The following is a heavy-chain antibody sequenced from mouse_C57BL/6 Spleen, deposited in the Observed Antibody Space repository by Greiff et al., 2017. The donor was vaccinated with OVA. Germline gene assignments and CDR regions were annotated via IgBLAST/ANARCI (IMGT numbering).Heavy chain of an antibody. Sequence: VKLQESGPGLVAPSECLSISCTASGFSLTSYGVSWVRQPPGKGLEWLGVIWGDGSTNYYSALISRLSIGKDNSKSQVFFKLNRLQTDDTAAYYCASYGSSDVYDVWGTGTTVTVSS. CDR2: IWGDGST. CDR3: ASYGSSDVYDV. D-gene: IGHD1-1*01. CDR1: GFSLTSYG. J-gene: IGHJ1*03. V-gene: IGHV2-3*01.